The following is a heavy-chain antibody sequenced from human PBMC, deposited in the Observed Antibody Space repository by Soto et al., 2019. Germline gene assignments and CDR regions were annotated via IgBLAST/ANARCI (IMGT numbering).Heavy chain of an antibody. V-gene: IGHV3-30-3*01. CDR3: ARVTPGNNLYYFSGLDF. J-gene: IGHJ6*02. D-gene: IGHD1-1*01. CDR1: GFTFDTYG. CDR2: ISYEGSNT. Sequence: QVHLVESGGGVVQPGRSLRLSCVASGFTFDTYGIHWVRQAPGKGLQWVALISYEGSNTYYADSVRGRFTISRDNSKNTLYLQMNTLRPADTGLYYCARVTPGNNLYYFSGLDFWGQGTSVTVSS.